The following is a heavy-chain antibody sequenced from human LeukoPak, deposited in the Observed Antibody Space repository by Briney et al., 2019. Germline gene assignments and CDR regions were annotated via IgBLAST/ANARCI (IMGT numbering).Heavy chain of an antibody. CDR1: GFTFDDYA. Sequence: GGSLRLSCAASGFTFDDYAMHWVRQAPGKGLEWVSGISWNSGSIGYADSVKGRFTISRDNAKNSLYLQMNSLRAEDTALYYCAKDDAFDIWGQGTMVTVSS. CDR3: AKDDAFDI. CDR2: ISWNSGSI. J-gene: IGHJ3*02. V-gene: IGHV3-9*01.